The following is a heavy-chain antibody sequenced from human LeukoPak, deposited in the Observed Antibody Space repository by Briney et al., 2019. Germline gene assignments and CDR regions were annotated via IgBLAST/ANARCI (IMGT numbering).Heavy chain of an antibody. D-gene: IGHD6-13*01. Sequence: ASVKVSCKASGYTFISSGMSWVRQAPGQGLEWMGWVNSNTGNPTYAQGFTGRFVFSLDTSVSTAYLQISSLKAEDTAVYYCARGSWFQEDYYGMDVWGQGTTVTVSS. CDR1: GYTFISSG. CDR2: VNSNTGNP. CDR3: ARGSWFQEDYYGMDV. V-gene: IGHV7-4-1*02. J-gene: IGHJ6*02.